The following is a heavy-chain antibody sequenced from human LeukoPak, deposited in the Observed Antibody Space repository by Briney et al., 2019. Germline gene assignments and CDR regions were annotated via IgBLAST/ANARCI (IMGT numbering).Heavy chain of an antibody. Sequence: GGSLRLSCVASGFTVTSNYMNWVRLAPGKGLEWVSVIYGGGTTYYADSVKGRFTISRDNSKNTLYLQMNNLRAEDTAVYYCAKAQGDYYYDSSGYYDWFDPWGQGTLVTVSS. CDR2: IYGGGTT. J-gene: IGHJ5*02. CDR3: AKAQGDYYYDSSGYYDWFDP. CDR1: GFTVTSNY. D-gene: IGHD3-22*01. V-gene: IGHV3-66*01.